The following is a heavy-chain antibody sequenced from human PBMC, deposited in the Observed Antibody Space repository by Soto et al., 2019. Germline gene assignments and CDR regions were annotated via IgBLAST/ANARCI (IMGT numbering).Heavy chain of an antibody. Sequence: GGSLRLSCTASGFTFGDYAMSWFRQAPGKGLEWVGFIRSKAYGGTTEYAASVKGRFTISRDDSKSIAYLQMNSLKTEDTAVYYCTRDNMPLGVVVASDYYYMDVWGKGTTVTVSS. CDR3: TRDNMPLGVVVASDYYYMDV. D-gene: IGHD2-15*01. V-gene: IGHV3-49*03. CDR2: IRSKAYGGTT. CDR1: GFTFGDYA. J-gene: IGHJ6*03.